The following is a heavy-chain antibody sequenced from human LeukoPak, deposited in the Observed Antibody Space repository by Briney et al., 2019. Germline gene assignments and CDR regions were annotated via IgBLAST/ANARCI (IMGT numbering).Heavy chain of an antibody. D-gene: IGHD6-19*01. CDR1: GFTFSSYS. CDR3: AKIRYGTGWYYDY. J-gene: IGHJ4*02. CDR2: ISSSSSYI. Sequence: TGGSLRLSCAASGFTFSSYSMNWVRQAPGKGLEWVSSISSSSSYIYYADSVKGRFTISRDNAKNSLYLQMNSLRAEDTAMYYCAKIRYGTGWYYDYWGQGTLVTVSS. V-gene: IGHV3-21*01.